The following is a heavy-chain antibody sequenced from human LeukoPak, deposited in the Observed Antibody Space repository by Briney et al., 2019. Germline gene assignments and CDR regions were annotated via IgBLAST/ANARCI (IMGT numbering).Heavy chain of an antibody. Sequence: SQTLSLTCTVSGGSISSGGYYWSWIRQHPGKGLEWIGYIYYSGSTYYNPSLKSRVTISVDTSKNQFSLKLSSVTAEDTAVYYCARGEYYDSSGYYSFDYFDYWGQGTLVTVSS. CDR2: IYYSGST. J-gene: IGHJ4*02. D-gene: IGHD3-22*01. CDR1: GGSISSGGYY. CDR3: ARGEYYDSSGYYSFDYFDY. V-gene: IGHV4-31*03.